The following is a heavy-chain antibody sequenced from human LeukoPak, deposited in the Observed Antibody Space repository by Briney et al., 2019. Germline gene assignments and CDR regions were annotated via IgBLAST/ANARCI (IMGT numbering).Heavy chain of an antibody. V-gene: IGHV4-59*01. J-gene: IGHJ4*02. CDR3: ARAVRLPYSYYFDY. CDR2: IYYTGST. D-gene: IGHD2-15*01. CDR1: GGSISTYY. Sequence: PSETLSLTCTVSGGSISTYYWSWIRQPPGKGLEWIGNIYYTGSTIYNPSLESRVTMSVDTSENQLFLNLTSVTAADTAVYYCARAVRLPYSYYFDYWGQGTLVTVSS.